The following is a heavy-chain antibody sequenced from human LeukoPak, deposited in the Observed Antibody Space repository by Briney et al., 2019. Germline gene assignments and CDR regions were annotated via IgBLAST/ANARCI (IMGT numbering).Heavy chain of an antibody. Sequence: PSETLSLTCTVSGGSISSYYWSWIRQPPGKGLESIGYIYYSGSTTYNPSLKSRVTISVGTSKNQFSLKLSSVTAADTAVYYCARGDYCSSTSCYLFPYYYGMDVWGQGTTVTVSS. D-gene: IGHD2-2*01. CDR1: GGSISSYY. V-gene: IGHV4-59*01. CDR3: ARGDYCSSTSCYLFPYYYGMDV. CDR2: IYYSGST. J-gene: IGHJ6*02.